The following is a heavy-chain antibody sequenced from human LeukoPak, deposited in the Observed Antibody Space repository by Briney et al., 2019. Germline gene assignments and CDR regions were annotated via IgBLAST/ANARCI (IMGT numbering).Heavy chain of an antibody. CDR2: ISAYNGNT. V-gene: IGHV1-18*01. Sequence: ASVEVSCKASGYTFTSYGISWVRQAPGQGLEWMGWISAYNGNTNYAQKLQGRVTMTTDTSTSTAYMELRSLRSDDTAVYYCARDRVDTAMVRGTDFDYWGQGTLVTVSS. CDR1: GYTFTSYG. CDR3: ARDRVDTAMVRGTDFDY. D-gene: IGHD5-18*01. J-gene: IGHJ4*02.